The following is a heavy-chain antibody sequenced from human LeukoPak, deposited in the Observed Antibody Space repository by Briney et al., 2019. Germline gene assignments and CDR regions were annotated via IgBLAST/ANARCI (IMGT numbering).Heavy chain of an antibody. CDR3: ARDGSALGIVGAYFDY. V-gene: IGHV1-46*01. CDR2: INPSGGST. J-gene: IGHJ4*02. Sequence: ASVKVSCKASGYTFTSYYMHWVRQAPGQGLEWMGIINPSGGSTSYAQKFQGRVTMTRDTSTSTVYMELSSLRSEDTAVYYCARDGSALGIVGAYFDYWGQGTLVTVSS. D-gene: IGHD1-26*01. CDR1: GYTFTSYY.